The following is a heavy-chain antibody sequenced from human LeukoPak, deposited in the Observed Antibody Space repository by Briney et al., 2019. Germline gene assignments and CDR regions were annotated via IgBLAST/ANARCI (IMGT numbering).Heavy chain of an antibody. V-gene: IGHV1-2*06. J-gene: IGHJ4*02. Sequence: GASVKVSCKASGYTFTAYYMHWLRRAPGQGLEWMGRINPNSGGTNFAQKFQGRGTMTRATSISTAYMELSRLRSDDTAVYYCARASYYGSEIDSWGQGTLVTVSS. CDR1: GYTFTAYY. D-gene: IGHD3-10*01. CDR3: ARASYYGSEIDS. CDR2: INPNSGGT.